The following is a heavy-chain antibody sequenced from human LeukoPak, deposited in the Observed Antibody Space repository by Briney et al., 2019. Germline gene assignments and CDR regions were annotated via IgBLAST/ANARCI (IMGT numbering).Heavy chain of an antibody. J-gene: IGHJ6*03. CDR1: GGSISSYY. V-gene: IGHV4-4*07. CDR2: IYTSGST. CDR3: ARDSLSIAAAGTLGKNYYYYYYMDV. D-gene: IGHD6-13*01. Sequence: SETLSLTCTVSGGSISSYYWSWIRQPAGKGLEWIGRIYTSGSTNYNPSLKSRVTMSVDTSKNQFSLKLSSVTAADTAVYYCARDSLSIAAAGTLGKNYYYYYYMDVWGKGTTVTISS.